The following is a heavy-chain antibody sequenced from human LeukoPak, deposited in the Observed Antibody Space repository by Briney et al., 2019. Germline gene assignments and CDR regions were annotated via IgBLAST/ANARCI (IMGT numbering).Heavy chain of an antibody. Sequence: ASVKVSCKASGYTFTSYYMHWVRQAPGQGLEWMGIINPSGGSTSYAQKFQGRVTMTRDTSTGTVYMELSSLRSEDTAVYYCARDREAVAGTDYYYYGMDVWGQGTTVIVSS. CDR3: ARDREAVAGTDYYYYGMDV. J-gene: IGHJ6*02. CDR1: GYTFTSYY. CDR2: INPSGGST. D-gene: IGHD6-19*01. V-gene: IGHV1-46*01.